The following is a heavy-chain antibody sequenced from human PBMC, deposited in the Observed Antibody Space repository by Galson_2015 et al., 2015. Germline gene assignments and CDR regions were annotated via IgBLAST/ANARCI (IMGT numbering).Heavy chain of an antibody. D-gene: IGHD1-7*01. V-gene: IGHV3-23*01. CDR1: GFTFANFA. CDR3: AKIRDRFANYGIDS. Sequence: SLRLSCAASGFTFANFAMAWVRQAPGKGLDWVSDISYSGSTTNYGDSVKGRFSISRDNSKNTVDLQMNNLRGDDTAMYCCAKIRDRFANYGIDSWGQGTLVTVSS. J-gene: IGHJ4*02. CDR2: ISYSGSTT.